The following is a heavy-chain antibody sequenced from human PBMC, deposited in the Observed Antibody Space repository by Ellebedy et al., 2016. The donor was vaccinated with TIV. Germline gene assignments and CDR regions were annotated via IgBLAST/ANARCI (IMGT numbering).Heavy chain of an antibody. D-gene: IGHD6-6*01. J-gene: IGHJ4*02. CDR3: AKASAAARPYFFDY. V-gene: IGHV3-7*03. CDR1: GFTFSDSW. Sequence: GESLKISCVGSGFTFSDSWMNWVRQAPGKGLELVANIKEDGSEKYYVDAVKGRFTISRDNSKNTLYLLMDSLRAEDAAVYYCAKASAAARPYFFDYWGQGTLVTVSS. CDR2: IKEDGSEK.